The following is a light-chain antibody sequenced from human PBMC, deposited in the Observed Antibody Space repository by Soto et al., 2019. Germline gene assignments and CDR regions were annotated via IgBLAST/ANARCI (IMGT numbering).Light chain of an antibody. Sequence: DIQMTQSPSSLSASVGDRVTMTCRASQPISIYLNWYQQKPGKAPNLLIYAASSLQSGVPSRFSGSGSGTDFTLTISSLQPEDFATYYCQQSYITPWTFGQGTKVGIK. V-gene: IGKV1-39*01. CDR1: QPISIY. CDR2: AAS. CDR3: QQSYITPWT. J-gene: IGKJ1*01.